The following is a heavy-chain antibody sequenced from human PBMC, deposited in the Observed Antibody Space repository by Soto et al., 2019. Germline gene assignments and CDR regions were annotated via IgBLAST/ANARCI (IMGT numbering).Heavy chain of an antibody. Sequence: ASVKVSCKASGYTFTSYGISWVRQAPGQGLEWMGWISAYNGNTNYAQKLQGRVTMTTDTSTSTAYMELRSLRSDDTAVYYCARVPGDYYGSGQVDYWGQGTLVTVSS. D-gene: IGHD3-10*01. V-gene: IGHV1-18*01. J-gene: IGHJ4*02. CDR2: ISAYNGNT. CDR1: GYTFTSYG. CDR3: ARVPGDYYGSGQVDY.